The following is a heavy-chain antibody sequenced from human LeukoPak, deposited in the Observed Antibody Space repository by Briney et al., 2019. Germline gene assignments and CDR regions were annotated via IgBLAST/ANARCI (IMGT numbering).Heavy chain of an antibody. V-gene: IGHV3-30-3*01. CDR3: ARDLPPYAFDI. Sequence: GGSLRLSCAASGFTFSSCAIHWVRQAPGKGLEWVAVISYDGSNKYYADSVKGRFTISRDNSKNTLYLQMNSLRAEDTAVYYCARDLPPYAFDIWGQGTMDTVSS. CDR2: ISYDGSNK. J-gene: IGHJ3*02. CDR1: GFTFSSCA.